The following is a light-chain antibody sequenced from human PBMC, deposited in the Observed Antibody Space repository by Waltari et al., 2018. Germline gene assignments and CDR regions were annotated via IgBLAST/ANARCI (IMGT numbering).Light chain of an antibody. CDR2: GAS. J-gene: IGKJ3*01. V-gene: IGKV3-15*01. Sequence: EIVMTQSPATLSVSPGERATLSCRASQSVSSNLAWYKQKPGQAPSLLIYGASTRATGIPARFSGSGSGTEFTLTISSLQSEDFAVYYCQQYNNWPPFTFGPGTKVDIK. CDR3: QQYNNWPPFT. CDR1: QSVSSN.